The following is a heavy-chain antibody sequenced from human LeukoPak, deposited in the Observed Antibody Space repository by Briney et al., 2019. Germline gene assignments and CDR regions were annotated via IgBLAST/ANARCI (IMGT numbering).Heavy chain of an antibody. J-gene: IGHJ5*02. V-gene: IGHV3-23*01. CDR3: ATGRGSGNFNWFDP. CDR2: ISSGGINT. D-gene: IGHD3-10*01. CDR1: GLTFSSYA. Sequence: GGSLRLSCTASGLTFSSYAMSWVRQAPGQGLEWVSVISSGGINTYYADSVKGRFIISRDNSKNTLYIQMKSLGAEDTAVYYCATGRGSGNFNWFDPWGQGTLVTVSS.